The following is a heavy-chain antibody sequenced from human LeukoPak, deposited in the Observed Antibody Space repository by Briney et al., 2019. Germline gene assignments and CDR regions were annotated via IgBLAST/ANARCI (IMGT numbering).Heavy chain of an antibody. CDR2: IYYSGST. Sequence: SETLSLTCTVSGGSISSSSYYWGWIRQRPGKGLEWIGSIYYSGSTYYNPSLKSRVTISVDTSKNQFSLKLSSVTAADTAVYHCARATRAARHFDYWGQGTLVTVSS. CDR3: ARATRAARHFDY. CDR1: GGSISSSSYY. J-gene: IGHJ4*02. V-gene: IGHV4-39*07. D-gene: IGHD6-6*01.